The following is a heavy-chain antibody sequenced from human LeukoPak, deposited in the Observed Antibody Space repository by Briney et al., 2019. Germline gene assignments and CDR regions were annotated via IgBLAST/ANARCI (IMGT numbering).Heavy chain of an antibody. J-gene: IGHJ5*02. V-gene: IGHV1-3*04. CDR2: INTGNGKT. CDR3: ARDRWVRGLTPNWFDP. Sequence: GASVKVSCKASGYTFISYGMHWVRQAPGQRLEWMGWINTGNGKTEYSQKFQGRVTISINISASVAYMELSRLKSEDTAVYYCARDRWVRGLTPNWFDPWGQGTLVTVSS. D-gene: IGHD3-16*01. CDR1: GYTFISYG.